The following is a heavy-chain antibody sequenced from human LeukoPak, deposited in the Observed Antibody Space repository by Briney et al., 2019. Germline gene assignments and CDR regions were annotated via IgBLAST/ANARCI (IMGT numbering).Heavy chain of an antibody. CDR1: GGSISSYY. CDR3: AIGTGDSFDI. V-gene: IGHV4-59*01. Sequence: PSETLSLNCTVSGGSISSYYWSWIRQRPGKGLVGIGYIYYSGSTNYNPSLKSLVTISVDTSKNQFSLKLSSVTAADTAVYYCAIGTGDSFDIWGQGTMVTVSS. J-gene: IGHJ3*02. CDR2: IYYSGST. D-gene: IGHD1-14*01.